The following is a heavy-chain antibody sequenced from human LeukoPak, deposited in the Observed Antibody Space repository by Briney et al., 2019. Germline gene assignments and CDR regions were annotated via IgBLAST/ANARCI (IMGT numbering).Heavy chain of an antibody. D-gene: IGHD5-18*01. Sequence: ASVKVSCKASGYTFTGYYMHWVRQAPGQGLEWMGRINPNSGGTNYAQKFQGRVTMTRDTSIGTAYMELSRLRSDDTAVYYCARGAMDDYYYYGMDVWGQGTTVTVSS. CDR2: INPNSGGT. J-gene: IGHJ6*02. V-gene: IGHV1-2*06. CDR1: GYTFTGYY. CDR3: ARGAMDDYYYYGMDV.